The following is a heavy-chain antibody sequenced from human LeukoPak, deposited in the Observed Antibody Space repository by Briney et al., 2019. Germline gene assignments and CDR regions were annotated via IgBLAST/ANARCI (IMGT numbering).Heavy chain of an antibody. CDR3: ARLPMPCSGGSCFYFQH. Sequence: GGSLRLSCAVSGFTFSSYSMNWVRQAPGKGLEWVSYITSSNSTIYYADSVKGRFTISRDNAKNLLYLQMNSLRAEDTAVYYCARLPMPCSGGSCFYFQHWGQGTLVTVSS. CDR2: ITSSNSTI. J-gene: IGHJ1*01. D-gene: IGHD2-15*01. CDR1: GFTFSSYS. V-gene: IGHV3-48*04.